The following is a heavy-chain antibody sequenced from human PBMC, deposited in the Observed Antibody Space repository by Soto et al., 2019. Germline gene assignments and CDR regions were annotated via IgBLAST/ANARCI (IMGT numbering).Heavy chain of an antibody. CDR1: GGSISSYY. Sequence: SLTCSVSGGSISSYYWNWIRQPPGKGLEWIGYIYHSGSTNYNPSLKSRVTISVDTSKNQISLKVRSVTAADTGVYYCARGFRWLDYWGQGTLVTVSS. CDR3: ARGFRWLDY. D-gene: IGHD2-15*01. CDR2: IYHSGST. J-gene: IGHJ4*02. V-gene: IGHV4-59*01.